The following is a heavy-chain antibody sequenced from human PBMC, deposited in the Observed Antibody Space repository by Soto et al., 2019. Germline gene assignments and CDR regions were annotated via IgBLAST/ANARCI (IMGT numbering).Heavy chain of an antibody. CDR1: GGTFSSYA. CDR2: IIPIFGTA. D-gene: IGHD2-2*01. J-gene: IGHJ6*02. Sequence: GASVKVSCKASGGTFSSYAISWVRQAPGQGLEWMGGIIPIFGTANYAQKFQGRVTITADKSTSTAYMELSSLRSEDTAVYYCARGYCSSTSCPPGGMDVWGQGTTVTVS. V-gene: IGHV1-69*06. CDR3: ARGYCSSTSCPPGGMDV.